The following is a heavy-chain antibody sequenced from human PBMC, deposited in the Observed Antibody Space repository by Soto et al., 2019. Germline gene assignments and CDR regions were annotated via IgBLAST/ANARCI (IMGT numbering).Heavy chain of an antibody. D-gene: IGHD3-9*01. CDR3: TTESRYFDRLDEAFDI. CDR1: GFTFSNAW. J-gene: IGHJ3*02. CDR2: IKSKTDGGTT. V-gene: IGHV3-15*07. Sequence: PGGSLRLSCAASGFTFSNAWVNWVRQAPGKGLEWVGRIKSKTDGGTTDYAAPVKGRFTILRDDSKNTLYLQMNSLKTEDTAVYYCTTESRYFDRLDEAFDIWGQGTMVTVSS.